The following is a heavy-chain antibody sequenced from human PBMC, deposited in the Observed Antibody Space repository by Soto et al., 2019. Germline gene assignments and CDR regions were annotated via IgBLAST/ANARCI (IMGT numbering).Heavy chain of an antibody. CDR1: GGSISSSSYY. CDR2: IYYSGST. Sequence: QLQLQESGPGLVKPSETLSLTCTVSGGSISSSSYYWGWIRQPPGKGLEWIGSIYYSGSTYYNPSLKSRVTISVDTSKNQFPLKLSSVTAADTAVYYCARHEGIRSGWFDPWGQGTLVTVSS. J-gene: IGHJ5*02. V-gene: IGHV4-39*01. CDR3: ARHEGIRSGWFDP. D-gene: IGHD1-26*01.